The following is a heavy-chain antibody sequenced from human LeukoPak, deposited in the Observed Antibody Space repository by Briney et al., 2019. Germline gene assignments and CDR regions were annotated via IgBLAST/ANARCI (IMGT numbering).Heavy chain of an antibody. CDR3: AKGPLRYFREYFDY. J-gene: IGHJ4*02. Sequence: PGGSLRLSCAASGFTFSSYAMSWVRQAPGKGLEWVSAISGSGDRTYYADSVKGRFTISRDNSKNTLYLQMKGLRAEDTAVYHCAKGPLRYFREYFDYWGQGTLVTVSS. D-gene: IGHD3-9*01. CDR1: GFTFSSYA. V-gene: IGHV3-23*01. CDR2: ISGSGDRT.